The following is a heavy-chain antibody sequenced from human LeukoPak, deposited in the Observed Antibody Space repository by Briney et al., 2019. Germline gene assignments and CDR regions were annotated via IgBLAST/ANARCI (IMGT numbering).Heavy chain of an antibody. CDR2: IYTSGST. J-gene: IGHJ3*02. CDR1: GGSLSSYY. CDR3: ASGSVYCSSTSCYSDAFDI. D-gene: IGHD2-2*02. V-gene: IGHV4-4*07. Sequence: PSETLSLTCTVSGGSLSSYYWSWIRQPAGKGLEWIGRIYTSGSTNYNPSLKSRVTMSVDTSKNQFTLKLSSVTSADTAVYYCASGSVYCSSTSCYSDAFDIWGQGTMVTVSS.